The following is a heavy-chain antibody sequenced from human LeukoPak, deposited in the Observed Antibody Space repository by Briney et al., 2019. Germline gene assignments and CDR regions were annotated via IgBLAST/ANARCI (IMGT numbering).Heavy chain of an antibody. J-gene: IGHJ6*02. CDR2: INPSGGST. V-gene: IGHV1-46*01. Sequence: GASVKVSCKASGYTFTSYYMHWVRQAPGQGLEWMGIINPSGGSTSYAQKFQGRVTMTRDTSTSTAYMELRSLRSDDTAVYYCARVAVYYYGSTDYYYYYGMDVWGQGTTVTVSS. CDR3: ARVAVYYYGSTDYYYYYGMDV. D-gene: IGHD3-10*01. CDR1: GYTFTSYY.